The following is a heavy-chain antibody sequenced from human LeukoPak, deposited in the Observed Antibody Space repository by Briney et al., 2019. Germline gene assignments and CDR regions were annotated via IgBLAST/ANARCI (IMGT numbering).Heavy chain of an antibody. D-gene: IGHD3-22*01. V-gene: IGHV3-48*01. CDR1: EFTFSSYS. CDR3: ARDSPLDTSLDF. CDR2: ITNSGNSK. J-gene: IGHJ4*02. Sequence: GGSLRLSCAASEFTFSSYSMNWVRQAPGKGLEWVSYITNSGNSKSYADSVKGRFTISRDNTKNSLYLQMNGLRAEDTAVYYCARDSPLDTSLDFWGQGTLVTVSS.